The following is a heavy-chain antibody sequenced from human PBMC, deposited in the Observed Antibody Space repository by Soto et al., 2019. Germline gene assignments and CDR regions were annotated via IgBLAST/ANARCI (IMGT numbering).Heavy chain of an antibody. Sequence: PGGSLRLSCAASGFTFSSYAMHWVRQAPGKGLEWVAVISYDGSNKYYADSVKGRFTISRDNSKNTLYLQMNSLRAEDTAVYYCARDLGIAAAGTHGAPYYYYGMDVWGQGTKVTVSS. D-gene: IGHD6-13*01. CDR3: ARDLGIAAAGTHGAPYYYYGMDV. CDR1: GFTFSSYA. J-gene: IGHJ6*02. CDR2: ISYDGSNK. V-gene: IGHV3-30-3*01.